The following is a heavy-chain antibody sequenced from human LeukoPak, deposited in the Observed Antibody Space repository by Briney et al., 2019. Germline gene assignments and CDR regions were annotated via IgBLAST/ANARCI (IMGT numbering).Heavy chain of an antibody. D-gene: IGHD3-10*01. CDR2: IKQDGSEK. V-gene: IGHV3-7*01. CDR1: GFTFSSYW. CDR3: VRDRDYGSGSPSPFSDY. J-gene: IGHJ4*02. Sequence: GGSLRLSCAVSGFTFSSYWMSWVRQAPGKGLEWVANIKQDGSEKYYVDSVKGRFTISRDNAKNSLYLQMNSLRAEDTAVYYCVRDRDYGSGSPSPFSDYWGQGTLVTVSS.